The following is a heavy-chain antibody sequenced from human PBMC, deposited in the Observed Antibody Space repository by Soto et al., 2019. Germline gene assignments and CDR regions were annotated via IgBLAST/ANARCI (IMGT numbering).Heavy chain of an antibody. J-gene: IGHJ1*01. D-gene: IGHD2-15*01. V-gene: IGHV3-30*18. CDR3: AKDRDCSGGSCSKPVGYFQH. CDR1: GFTFSSYG. Sequence: GGSLRLSCAASGFTFSSYGMHWVRQAPGKGLEWVAVISYDGSNKYYADSVKGRFTISRDNSKNTLYLQMNSLRAEDTAVYYCAKDRDCSGGSCSKPVGYFQHWGQGTLVTVSS. CDR2: ISYDGSNK.